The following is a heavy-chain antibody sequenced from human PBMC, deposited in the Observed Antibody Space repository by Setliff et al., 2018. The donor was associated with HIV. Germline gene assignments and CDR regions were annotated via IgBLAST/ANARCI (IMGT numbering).Heavy chain of an antibody. D-gene: IGHD6-19*01. CDR3: ARLSSGWYNWFDP. CDR2: IYSNGNT. J-gene: IGHJ5*01. CDR1: GGSISSRSYY. V-gene: IGHV4-61*02. Sequence: PSETLSLTCTVSGGSISSRSYYWSWLRQPAGKGLEWIGRIYSNGNTDYNPSLKSRVTISEDTSKNQFSLKVNSVTAADTAVYYCARLSSGWYNWFDPWGQGTTVTVS.